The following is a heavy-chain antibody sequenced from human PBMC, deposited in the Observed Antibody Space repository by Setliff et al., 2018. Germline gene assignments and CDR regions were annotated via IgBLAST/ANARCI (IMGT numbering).Heavy chain of an antibody. CDR2: INTNTGNP. CDR3: ARGSRFGTIVYRGDYYLDV. V-gene: IGHV7-4-1*02. Sequence: ASVKVSCKGSGYTFSTYAIIWMRQAPGQGLEWMGRINTNTGNPSYAQGFTGRFVFSLDTSANTAYLQISSLKAEDTAIYYCARGSRFGTIVYRGDYYLDVWGKGTTVTVSS. D-gene: IGHD3-10*01. J-gene: IGHJ6*03. CDR1: GYTFSTYA.